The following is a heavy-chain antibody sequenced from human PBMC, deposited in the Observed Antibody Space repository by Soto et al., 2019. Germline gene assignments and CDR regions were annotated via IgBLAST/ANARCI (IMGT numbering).Heavy chain of an antibody. D-gene: IGHD3-3*01. V-gene: IGHV4-59*01. CDR2: IYYSGST. CDR3: ARAGRLYDFWSGYYKGSYYYGMDV. CDR1: GGSISSYY. J-gene: IGHJ6*02. Sequence: QVQLQESGPGLVKPSETLSLTCTVSGGSISSYYWSWIRQPPGKGLEWIGYIYYSGSTNYNPSLKSRVTISVDTSKNQFSLKLSSVTAADTAVYYCARAGRLYDFWSGYYKGSYYYGMDVWGQGTTVTVSS.